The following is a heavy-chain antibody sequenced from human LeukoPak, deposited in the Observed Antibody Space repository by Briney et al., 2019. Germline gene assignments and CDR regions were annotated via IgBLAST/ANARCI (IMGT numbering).Heavy chain of an antibody. CDR1: GFTFSSSS. Sequence: GSLRLSCAASGFTFSSSSINWVRQAPGKGLEWVSSISSSSNYRYYADSLQGRFTVSRDNAKNSLFLQMNSLRAEDTAVYYCARAPWVVVPAATTFDYWGQGTLVTVSS. V-gene: IGHV3-21*01. J-gene: IGHJ4*02. CDR3: ARAPWVVVPAATTFDY. CDR2: ISSSSNYR. D-gene: IGHD2-2*01.